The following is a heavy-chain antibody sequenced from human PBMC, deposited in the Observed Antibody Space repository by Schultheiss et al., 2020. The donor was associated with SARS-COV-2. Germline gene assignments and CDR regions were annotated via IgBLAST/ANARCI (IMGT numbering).Heavy chain of an antibody. V-gene: IGHV3-43D*04. CDR2: ISWDGGST. J-gene: IGHJ4*02. Sequence: GGSLRLSCTASGFTFGDYAMHWVRQAPGKGLEWVSLISWDGGSTYYADSVKGRFTISRDNSKNSLYVQMNSLRAEDTALYYCAKDMGSSGYALDYWGQGTLVTVSS. CDR1: GFTFGDYA. CDR3: AKDMGSSGYALDY. D-gene: IGHD3-22*01.